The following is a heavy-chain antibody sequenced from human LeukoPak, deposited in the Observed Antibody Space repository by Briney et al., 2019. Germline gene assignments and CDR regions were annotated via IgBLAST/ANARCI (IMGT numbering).Heavy chain of an antibody. V-gene: IGHV3-33*01. CDR2: IWYDGSNK. J-gene: IGHJ4*02. D-gene: IGHD6-19*01. CDR3: AREIAVAGIGGGFDY. CDR1: GFTFSSYG. Sequence: TGGSLRLSCAASGFTFSSYGMHWVRQAPGKGLEWVAVIWYDGSNKYYADYVKGRFTIYRDNSKNTLYLQMNSLRAEDTAVYYCAREIAVAGIGGGFDYWGQGTLVTVSS.